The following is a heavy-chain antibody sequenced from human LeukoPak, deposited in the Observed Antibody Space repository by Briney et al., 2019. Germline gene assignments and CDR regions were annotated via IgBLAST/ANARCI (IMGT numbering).Heavy chain of an antibody. V-gene: IGHV4-59*01. CDR1: GGSISSYY. CDR2: IFYSGTT. CDR3: ARTTEGGYTYDYFYYYYMDV. Sequence: SETLSLTCTASGGSISSYYWSWIRQPPGKGLEWIGFIFYSGTTNYNPSLKSRVTISVDTSKNQFSLKLSSVTAADTAVYFCARTTEGGYTYDYFYYYYMDVWGKGTTVTISS. J-gene: IGHJ6*03. D-gene: IGHD5-18*01.